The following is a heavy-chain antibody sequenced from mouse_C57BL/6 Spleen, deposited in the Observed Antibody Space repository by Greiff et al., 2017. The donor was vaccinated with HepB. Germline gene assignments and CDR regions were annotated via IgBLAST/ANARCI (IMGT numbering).Heavy chain of an antibody. Sequence: QVQLKQSGPGLVAPSQSLSITCTVSGFSLTSYAISWVRQPPGKGLEWLGVIWTGGGTNSNSALKSRLSISKDNSKSQVFLKRNSLQTDDTARYYWSINTLRGWYFDVWGTGTTVTVSA. CDR2: IWTGGGT. D-gene: IGHD1-1*01. J-gene: IGHJ1*03. CDR1: GFSLTSYA. CDR3: SINTLRGWYFDV. V-gene: IGHV2-9-1*01.